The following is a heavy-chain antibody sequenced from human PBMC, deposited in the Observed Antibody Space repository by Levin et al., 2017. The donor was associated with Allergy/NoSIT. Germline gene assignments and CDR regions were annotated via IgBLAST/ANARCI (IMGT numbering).Heavy chain of an antibody. D-gene: IGHD6-13*01. CDR2: INPSGGST. V-gene: IGHV1-46*01. CDR3: ARDQGGGSSWYSNGFRGNGYYYYGMDV. Sequence: GESLKISCKASGYTFTSYYMHWVRQAPGQGLEWMGIINPSGGSTSYAQKFQGRVTMTRDTSTSTVYMELSSLRSEDTAVYYCARDQGGGSSWYSNGFRGNGYYYYGMDVWGQGTTVTVSS. J-gene: IGHJ6*02. CDR1: GYTFTSYY.